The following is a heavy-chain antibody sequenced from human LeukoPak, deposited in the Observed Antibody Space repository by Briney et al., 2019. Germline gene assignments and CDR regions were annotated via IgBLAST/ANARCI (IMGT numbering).Heavy chain of an antibody. CDR2: INHSGST. CDR3: ARGWKGAAGKETFDY. J-gene: IGHJ4*02. D-gene: IGHD6-13*01. V-gene: IGHV4-34*01. Sequence: SETLSLTCAVYGGSFSCYYWSWIRQPPGKGLEWIGEINHSGSTNYNPSLKSRVTISVDTSKNQFSLKLSSVTAADTAVYYCARGWKGAAGKETFDYWGQGTLVTVSS. CDR1: GGSFSCYY.